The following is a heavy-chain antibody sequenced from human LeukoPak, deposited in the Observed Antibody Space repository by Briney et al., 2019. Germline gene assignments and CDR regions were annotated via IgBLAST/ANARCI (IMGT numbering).Heavy chain of an antibody. V-gene: IGHV1-3*04. CDR2: INTGKGNT. J-gene: IGHJ5*02. D-gene: IGHD2-15*01. CDR3: ARDHVVGLAPFDP. CDR1: GYTFTDYA. Sequence: GASVKVSCKASGYTFTDYAMHWVRQASGERLEWMGWINTGKGNTKYSQKFQGRVTITMDTSASTAYMELSSLRSEDTAVYYCARDHVVGLAPFDPWGQGTLVTVSS.